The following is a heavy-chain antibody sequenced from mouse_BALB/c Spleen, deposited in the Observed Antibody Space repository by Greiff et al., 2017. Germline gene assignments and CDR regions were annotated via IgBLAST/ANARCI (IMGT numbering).Heavy chain of an antibody. V-gene: IGHV1S56*01. CDR1: GYTFTSYY. CDR2: IYPGNVNT. Sequence: QVQLQQSGPELVKPGASVRISCKASGYTFTSYYIHWVKQRPGQGLEWIGWIYPGNVNTKYNEKFKGKATLTADKSSSTAYMQLSSLTSEDSAVYFCARRPSTYYFDYWGQGTTLTVSS. CDR3: ARRPSTYYFDY. J-gene: IGHJ2*01.